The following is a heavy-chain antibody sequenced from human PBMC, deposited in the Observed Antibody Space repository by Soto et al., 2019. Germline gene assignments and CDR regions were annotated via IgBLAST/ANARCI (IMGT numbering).Heavy chain of an antibody. V-gene: IGHV4-59*01. CDR2: IYYSGST. CDR3: ASTQLERRYYYYGMDV. Sequence: SETLSLTCTVSGGSISSYYWSWIRQPPGKGLEWIGYIYYSGSTNYNPSLKSRVTISVDTSKNQFSLKLSSVTAADTAVYYCASTQLERRYYYYGMDVWGQGTTVTVSS. J-gene: IGHJ6*02. CDR1: GGSISSYY. D-gene: IGHD1-1*01.